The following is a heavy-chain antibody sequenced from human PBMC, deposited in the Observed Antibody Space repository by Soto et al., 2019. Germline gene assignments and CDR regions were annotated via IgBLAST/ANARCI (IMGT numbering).Heavy chain of an antibody. CDR1: GYSFASYW. D-gene: IGHD2-8*01. CDR2: IDPSDSQT. J-gene: IGHJ4*02. V-gene: IGHV5-10-1*01. Sequence: PWEALKISCDRSGYSFASYWITLVRQGPGKGPEWVGRIDPSDSQTYYSPSLRGHVTISPTKSIATVFLQRSRLRAPDTARYYRACHRSDAHRGPNFQYYFDSWGQGTPVTVSS. CDR3: ACHRSDAHRGPNFQYYFDS.